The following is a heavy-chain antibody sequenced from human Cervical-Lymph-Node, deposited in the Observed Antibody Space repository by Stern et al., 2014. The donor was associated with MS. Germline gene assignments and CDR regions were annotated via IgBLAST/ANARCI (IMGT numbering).Heavy chain of an antibody. J-gene: IGHJ4*02. CDR3: ARLAVAGFDY. Sequence: DQLVESGGGVVQFGRSLRLSCAASGFTFSSYAMHWVRQAPGKGLEWVAMISYNETNKYYADSVKGRFTISRDNSKNTLYLHMNSLRAEDTAVYYCARLAVAGFDYWGQGTLVIVSS. D-gene: IGHD6-19*01. CDR1: GFTFSSYA. CDR2: ISYNETNK. V-gene: IGHV3-30-3*01.